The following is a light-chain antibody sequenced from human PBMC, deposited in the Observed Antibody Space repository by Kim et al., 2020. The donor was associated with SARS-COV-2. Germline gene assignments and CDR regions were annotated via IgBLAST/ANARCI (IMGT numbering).Light chain of an antibody. CDR3: SSYTSNSTLYV. V-gene: IGLV2-14*03. J-gene: IGLJ1*01. CDR2: DVS. Sequence: SLTISCTVTSSDVGGYNYVSWYQQHPGTAPKLMIYDVSNQPSGVSNRFSGSKSGNTASLTISGLQAEDEADYYCSSYTSNSTLYVFGTGTKVTVL. CDR1: SSDVGGYNY.